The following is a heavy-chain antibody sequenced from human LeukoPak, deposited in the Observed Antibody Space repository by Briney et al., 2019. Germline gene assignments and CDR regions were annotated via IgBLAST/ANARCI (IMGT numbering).Heavy chain of an antibody. V-gene: IGHV3-23*01. J-gene: IGHJ4*02. CDR2: ISSSGGSA. D-gene: IGHD3-3*02. CDR1: GFTFSSYA. Sequence: GGSLRLSCAASGFTFSSYAMSWVRQTPGKGLEWVSTISSSGGSAFYPDSVKGRYTISRDNSKNTLYLQMDSLRAEDTAIYYWSKQAEHFWGSKTEFWGQGTLV. CDR3: SKQAEHFWGSKTEF.